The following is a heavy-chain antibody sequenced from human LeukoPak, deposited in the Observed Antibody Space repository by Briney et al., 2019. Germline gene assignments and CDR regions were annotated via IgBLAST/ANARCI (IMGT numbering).Heavy chain of an antibody. J-gene: IGHJ6*02. D-gene: IGHD3-10*01. Sequence: GGSLRLSCAASGFTFSSYWMSWVRQAPGKGLEWVANIKQDGSEKSYVDSVKGRFTISRDNAKNSLYLQMNSLRAEDTAVYYCARDSVVRGVIITTANYYYGMDVWGQGTTVTVSS. CDR2: IKQDGSEK. CDR1: GFTFSSYW. V-gene: IGHV3-7*01. CDR3: ARDSVVRGVIITTANYYYGMDV.